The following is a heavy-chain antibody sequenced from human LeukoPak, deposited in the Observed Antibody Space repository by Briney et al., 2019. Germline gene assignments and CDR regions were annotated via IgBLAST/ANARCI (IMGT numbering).Heavy chain of an antibody. CDR1: GFIFSSAV. CDR3: AKGSAGAGSYRPFDY. J-gene: IGHJ4*02. V-gene: IGHV3-23*01. D-gene: IGHD3-10*01. Sequence: GGSLRLSCAASGFIFSSAVMSWVRQAPGKELEWVSAINSGSGTTYAESVKGRFTISRDNSRNTLYLQMNTLRAEDTAVYYCAKGSAGAGSYRPFDYWAREPWSPSPQ. CDR2: INSGSGTT.